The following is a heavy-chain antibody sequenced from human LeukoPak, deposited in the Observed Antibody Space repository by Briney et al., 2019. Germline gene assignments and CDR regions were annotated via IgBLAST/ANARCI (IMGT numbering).Heavy chain of an antibody. CDR2: ISGSGGST. CDR3: AKIVVVPAAIRGDAFDI. J-gene: IGHJ3*02. V-gene: IGHV3-23*01. CDR1: GFTFSSYA. D-gene: IGHD2-2*01. Sequence: HPGGSLRLSCAASGFTFSSYAMSWVRQAPGKGLEWVSAISGSGGSTYYADSVKGRFTISRDNSKNTLYLQMSSLRAEDTAVYYCAKIVVVPAAIRGDAFDIWGQGTMVTVSS.